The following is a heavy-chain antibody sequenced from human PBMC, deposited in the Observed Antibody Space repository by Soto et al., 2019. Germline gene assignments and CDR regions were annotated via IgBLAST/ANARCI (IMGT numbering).Heavy chain of an antibody. Sequence: GASVKVSCKASGYTFTSYDINWVQKATGQGLEWMGWMNPNSGNTGYAQKFQGRVTMSRNTSISTAYTELSSLRSEDTAVYYCARDYNWNDFDPWGQGTLVTVSS. D-gene: IGHD1-1*01. CDR2: MNPNSGNT. J-gene: IGHJ5*02. CDR1: GYTFTSYD. V-gene: IGHV1-8*01. CDR3: ARDYNWNDFDP.